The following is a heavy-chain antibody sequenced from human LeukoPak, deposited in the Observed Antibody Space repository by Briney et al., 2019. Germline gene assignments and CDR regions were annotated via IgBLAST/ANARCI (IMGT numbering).Heavy chain of an antibody. V-gene: IGHV4-39*07. Sequence: PSETLSLTCTVSGGSISSSSYYWGWIRQPPGKGLEWIGSIYYSGSTYYNPSLKSRVTISIDTSKNQFSLKLSSVTAADTAVYYCARSDAEYYYDSSGYSHYFDYWGQGTLVTVSS. CDR2: IYYSGST. CDR1: GGSISSSSYY. CDR3: ARSDAEYYYDSSGYSHYFDY. D-gene: IGHD3-22*01. J-gene: IGHJ4*02.